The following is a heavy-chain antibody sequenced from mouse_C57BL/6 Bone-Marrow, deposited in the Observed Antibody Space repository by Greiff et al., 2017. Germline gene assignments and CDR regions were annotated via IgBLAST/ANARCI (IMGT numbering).Heavy chain of an antibody. CDR3: VYYYGSAWFAY. V-gene: IGHV1-81*01. D-gene: IGHD1-1*01. CDR1: GYTFTSYG. Sequence: VQLQQSGAELARPGASVKLSCKASGYTFTSYGISWVKQRTGQGLEWIGEIYPRSGNTYYNEKFKGKATLTADKSSSTAYMRLRSLTSEDSAVYFCVYYYGSAWFAYWGQGTLVTVSA. CDR2: IYPRSGNT. J-gene: IGHJ3*01.